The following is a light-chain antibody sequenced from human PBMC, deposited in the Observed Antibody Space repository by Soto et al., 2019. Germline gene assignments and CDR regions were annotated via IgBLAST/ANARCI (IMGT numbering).Light chain of an antibody. V-gene: IGKV3-15*01. CDR1: HSVSSN. Sequence: EIVMTQSPATLSVSPGERATLSCRASHSVSSNLAWYQQKPGHAPRLLIYDASNRATGIPVRFSGSGSGTEFTLTISSLQSEDFAVYYCQQYDNWWTFGQGARVEIK. J-gene: IGKJ1*01. CDR3: QQYDNWWT. CDR2: DAS.